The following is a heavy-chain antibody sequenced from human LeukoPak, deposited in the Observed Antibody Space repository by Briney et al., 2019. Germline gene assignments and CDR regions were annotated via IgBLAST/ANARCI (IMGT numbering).Heavy chain of an antibody. V-gene: IGHV3-64*01. J-gene: IGHJ4*02. D-gene: IGHD1-1*01. Sequence: PGRSLRLSCAASGFTFSSYAMHWVRQAPGKGLEYVSAISSNGGSTYYANSVKGRFSISRDNSKNTLYLQLGSLRAEDMAVYYCARDANAGHLDYWGQGTLVTVSS. CDR1: GFTFSSYA. CDR3: ARDANAGHLDY. CDR2: ISSNGGST.